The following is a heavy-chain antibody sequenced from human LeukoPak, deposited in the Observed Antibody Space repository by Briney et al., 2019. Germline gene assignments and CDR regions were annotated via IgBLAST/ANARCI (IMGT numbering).Heavy chain of an antibody. J-gene: IGHJ2*01. CDR1: GFPFSSYA. D-gene: IGHD1-14*01. CDR2: ISGSGGST. V-gene: IGHV3-23*01. CDR3: ATGQNRYFDL. Sequence: GGSLRLSCEASGFPFSSYAMNWVRQAPGKGLEWVSTISGSGGSTYYADSVKGRFTISRDKSKNTVHLQMNSLRAEDTAVYYCATGQNRYFDLWGRGTLVSVSS.